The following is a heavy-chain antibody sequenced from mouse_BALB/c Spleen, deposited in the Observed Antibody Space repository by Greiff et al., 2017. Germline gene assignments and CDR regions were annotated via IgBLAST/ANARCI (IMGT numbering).Heavy chain of an antibody. CDR2: IDPANGNT. CDR3: ARGVYDYDGDFDY. CDR1: GFNIKDTY. J-gene: IGHJ2*01. D-gene: IGHD2-4*01. Sequence: EVKLMESGAELVKPGASVKLSCTASGFNIKDTYMHWVKQRPEQGLEWIGRIDPANGNTKYDPKFQGKATITADTSSNTAYLQLSSLTSEDTAVYYCARGVYDYDGDFDYWGQGTTLTVSS. V-gene: IGHV14-3*02.